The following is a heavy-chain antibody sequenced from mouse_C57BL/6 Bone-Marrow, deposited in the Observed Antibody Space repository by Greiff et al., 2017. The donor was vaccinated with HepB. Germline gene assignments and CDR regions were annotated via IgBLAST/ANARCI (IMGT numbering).Heavy chain of an antibody. CDR1: GYTFTSYR. Sequence: QVQLQQPGAELVKPGASVKLSCKASGYTFTSYRMHWVKQRPGQGLEWIGMIHPNSGSTNYNEKFKSKATLTVDKSSSTAYMQLSSLTSEDSAVYYCASEDGYYGVAYWGQGTLVTVSA. V-gene: IGHV1-64*01. J-gene: IGHJ3*01. D-gene: IGHD2-3*01. CDR2: IHPNSGST. CDR3: ASEDGYYGVAY.